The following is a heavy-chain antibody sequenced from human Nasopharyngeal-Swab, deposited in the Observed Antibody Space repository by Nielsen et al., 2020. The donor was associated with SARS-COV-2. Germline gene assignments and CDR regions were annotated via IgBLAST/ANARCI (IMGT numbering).Heavy chain of an antibody. Sequence: ASVKVSCKASGGTFSSYAISWVRQAPGQRLEWMGWINAGNGNTKYSQKFQGRVTITRDTSASTAYMELSSLRSEDTAVYYCARDQSTTIFGVVIARISGAFDIWGQGTMVTVSS. D-gene: IGHD3-3*01. CDR3: ARDQSTTIFGVVIARISGAFDI. V-gene: IGHV1-3*01. J-gene: IGHJ3*02. CDR2: INAGNGNT. CDR1: GGTFSSYA.